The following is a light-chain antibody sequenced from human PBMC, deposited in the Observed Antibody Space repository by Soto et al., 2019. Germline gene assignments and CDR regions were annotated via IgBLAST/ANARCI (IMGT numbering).Light chain of an antibody. J-gene: IGLJ1*01. CDR1: SSDVGGYNF. CDR3: CSYAGRYTHV. V-gene: IGLV2-11*01. Sequence: QSALTQSRSVSGSPGQSVTISCTGTSSDVGGYNFVSWFQQYPAKAPKLIIYDVTNRPSGVPDRFSGSKSGNTASLTISGLQTDDEADSYCCSYAGRYTHVFGTATKLTVL. CDR2: DVT.